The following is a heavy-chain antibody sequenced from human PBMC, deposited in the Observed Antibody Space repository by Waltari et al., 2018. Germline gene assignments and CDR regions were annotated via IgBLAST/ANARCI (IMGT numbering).Heavy chain of an antibody. V-gene: IGHV1-69*04. CDR2: IIPFLGIS. CDR3: ARSGEMKGTVDY. CDR1: GGTFSPYP. J-gene: IGHJ4*02. D-gene: IGHD1-1*01. Sequence: HVQLEQSGAEVKKPGSSVKVSCTASGGTFSPYPVTWVRQAPGQGLEWMGSIIPFLGISKYAQSLQARLTITVDQSTNTGYMELNNLRPEDTGVYYCARSGEMKGTVDYWGQGTLVTVSS.